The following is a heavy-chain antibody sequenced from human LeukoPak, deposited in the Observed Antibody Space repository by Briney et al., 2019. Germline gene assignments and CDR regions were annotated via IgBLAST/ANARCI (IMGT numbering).Heavy chain of an antibody. CDR2: ISYDGSNK. V-gene: IGHV3-30*04. CDR1: GFTFSSYA. Sequence: GGSLRLSCAASGFTFSSYAMHWVRQAPGKGLEWVAVISYDGSNKYYADSVKGRFTISRDNSKNTLYLQMNSLRAEDTAVYYCAKADFWSGPNDYWGQGTLVTVSS. D-gene: IGHD3-3*01. J-gene: IGHJ4*02. CDR3: AKADFWSGPNDY.